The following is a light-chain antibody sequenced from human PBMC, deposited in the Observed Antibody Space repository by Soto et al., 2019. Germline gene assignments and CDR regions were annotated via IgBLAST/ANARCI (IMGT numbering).Light chain of an antibody. J-gene: IGKJ1*01. Sequence: EIVMTQSPATLSVSPGERATLSCRASQSVSSNLAWYQQKPVQAPRLLIYGASTRATGIPARFIGSGSGTEFTLTLSSLQSEDFAVYYGQQYNNWPWTFGQGTKVEIK. CDR3: QQYNNWPWT. V-gene: IGKV3-15*01. CDR2: GAS. CDR1: QSVSSN.